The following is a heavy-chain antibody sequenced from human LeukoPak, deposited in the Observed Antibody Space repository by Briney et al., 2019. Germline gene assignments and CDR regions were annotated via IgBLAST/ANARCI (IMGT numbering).Heavy chain of an antibody. D-gene: IGHD4-17*01. CDR2: INHSGST. J-gene: IGHJ4*02. CDR3: AREYGDFDY. Sequence: PSETLSLTCAVYGGSFSGYYWSWIRQPPGKGLEWIGEINHSGSTNYNPSLKSRVTISVDTSKNQFSLKVNSVTAADTAVYYCAREYGDFDYWGQGTLVTVSS. CDR1: GGSFSGYY. V-gene: IGHV4-34*01.